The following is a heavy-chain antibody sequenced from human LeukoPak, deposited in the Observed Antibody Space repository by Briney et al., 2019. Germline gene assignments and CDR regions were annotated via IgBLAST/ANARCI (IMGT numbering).Heavy chain of an antibody. CDR2: IYHSGST. Sequence: SETLSLTCTVSGGSISSSSYYWGWIRQPPGKGLEWIGSIYHSGSTYYNPSLKSRVTISVDTSKNQFSLKLSSVTAAETAVYYCARAIEVGAMTPFDYWGQGTLVTVSS. J-gene: IGHJ4*02. CDR1: GGSISSSSYY. V-gene: IGHV4-39*07. CDR3: ARAIEVGAMTPFDY. D-gene: IGHD1-26*01.